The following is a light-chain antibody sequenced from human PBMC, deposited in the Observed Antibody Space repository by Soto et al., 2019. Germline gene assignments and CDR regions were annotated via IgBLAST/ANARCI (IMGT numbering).Light chain of an antibody. V-gene: IGKV1-17*01. Sequence: DIQMTQSPSSLSASVGDRVTITCRASQGIRDALGWYQQKPGQAPKRLIYAASSLQSGVPSRFSGSGSGTEFTLTISSLQPEDSATYYCLQHNSYPQTFGQGTKVEIK. J-gene: IGKJ1*01. CDR3: LQHNSYPQT. CDR1: QGIRDA. CDR2: AAS.